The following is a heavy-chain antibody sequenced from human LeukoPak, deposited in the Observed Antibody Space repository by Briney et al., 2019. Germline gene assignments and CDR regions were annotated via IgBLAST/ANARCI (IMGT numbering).Heavy chain of an antibody. CDR2: FDPEDGET. D-gene: IGHD2-2*02. J-gene: IGHJ3*02. V-gene: IGHV1-24*01. CDR3: ARAGKLPAAIVSLKSYVAFDI. Sequence: ASVKVSCKVSGYTLTELSMHWVRQAPGKGLEWMGGFDPEDGETIYAQKFQGRVTMTEDTSTDTAYMELSSLRSEDTAVYYCARAGKLPAAIVSLKSYVAFDIWGQGTMVTVSS. CDR1: GYTLTELS.